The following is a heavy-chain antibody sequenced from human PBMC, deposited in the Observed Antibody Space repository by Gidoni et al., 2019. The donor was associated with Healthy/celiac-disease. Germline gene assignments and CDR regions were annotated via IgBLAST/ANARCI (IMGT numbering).Heavy chain of an antibody. Sequence: VQLQQWGAGLFTPSETLSLTCAVYGGSFSGYYWSWIRQPPGKGLEWIGEINHSGSTNYNPSLKSRVTISVDTSKNQFSLKLSSVTAADTAVYYCARGRGIAAAASTYYFDYWGQGTLVTVSS. CDR3: ARGRGIAAAASTYYFDY. CDR1: GGSFSGYY. D-gene: IGHD6-13*01. CDR2: INHSGST. V-gene: IGHV4-34*01. J-gene: IGHJ4*02.